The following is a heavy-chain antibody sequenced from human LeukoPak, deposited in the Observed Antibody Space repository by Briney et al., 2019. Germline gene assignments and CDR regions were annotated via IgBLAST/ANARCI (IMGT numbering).Heavy chain of an antibody. CDR1: GFTFSSYS. Sequence: KAGGSLRLSCAASGFTFSSYSMHWVRQAPGKGLEWVSSISSSSSYIYYADSMKGRFTISRDNAKNSLYLHMNSLRAEDTAVYFCAREGLYNYGYVYGYWGQGTLVTVSS. J-gene: IGHJ4*02. CDR3: AREGLYNYGYVYGY. D-gene: IGHD5-18*01. CDR2: ISSSSSYI. V-gene: IGHV3-21*01.